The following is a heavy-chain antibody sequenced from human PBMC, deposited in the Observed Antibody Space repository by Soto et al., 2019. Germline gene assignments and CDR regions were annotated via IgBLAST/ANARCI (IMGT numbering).Heavy chain of an antibody. Sequence: PGGSLRLSCAASGFTFSSYAMSWVRQAPGKGLEWVSAISDSGDSTYYADSVKGRFTISRDNSKNTLYLQMNSLRAEDTAVYYCAKAMGFRAGVDYWGQGTLVTVSS. J-gene: IGHJ4*02. V-gene: IGHV3-23*01. CDR3: AKAMGFRAGVDY. D-gene: IGHD3-10*01. CDR1: GFTFSSYA. CDR2: ISDSGDST.